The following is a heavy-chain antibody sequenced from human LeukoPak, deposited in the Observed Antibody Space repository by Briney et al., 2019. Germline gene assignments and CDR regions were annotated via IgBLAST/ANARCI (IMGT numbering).Heavy chain of an antibody. CDR1: GFTFSDYW. CDR3: ARGPRGYSYAWGY. D-gene: IGHD5-18*01. CDR2: IKQDGSEK. V-gene: IGHV3-7*05. Sequence: PGGSLRLSCAASGFTFSDYWMSWVRQAPGKGLEGVANIKQDGSEKYYVDSVKGRFTISRDNAKNSLYLQMNSLRAEDTAVYYCARGPRGYSYAWGYWGRGTLVTVSS. J-gene: IGHJ4*02.